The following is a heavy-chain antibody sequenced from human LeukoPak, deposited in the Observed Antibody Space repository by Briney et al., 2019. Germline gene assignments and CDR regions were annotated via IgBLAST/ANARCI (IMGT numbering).Heavy chain of an antibody. CDR3: ARTTHTGIAAAGTLSAFDI. Sequence: GGSLRLSCAASGFTFSSYSMNWVRQAPGKGPEWVSSISSSSSYIYYADSVKGRFTISRDNAKNSLYLQMNSLRAEDTAVYYCARTTHTGIAAAGTLSAFDIWGQGTMVTVSS. J-gene: IGHJ3*02. CDR2: ISSSSSYI. V-gene: IGHV3-21*01. D-gene: IGHD6-13*01. CDR1: GFTFSSYS.